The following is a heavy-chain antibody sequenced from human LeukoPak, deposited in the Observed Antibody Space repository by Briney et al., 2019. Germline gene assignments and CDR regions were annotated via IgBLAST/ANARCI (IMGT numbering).Heavy chain of an antibody. D-gene: IGHD3-3*02. CDR3: ATDKETQLALDY. CDR1: GYTLTELS. Sequence: GASVKVSCKVSGYTLTELSMHWVRQAPGKGLEWMGGFDPEDGGTTYAQKFQGRVTMTEDTSTDIAYMELSSLRSEDTAVYYCATDKETQLALDYWGQGTLVTVSS. CDR2: FDPEDGGT. V-gene: IGHV1-24*01. J-gene: IGHJ4*02.